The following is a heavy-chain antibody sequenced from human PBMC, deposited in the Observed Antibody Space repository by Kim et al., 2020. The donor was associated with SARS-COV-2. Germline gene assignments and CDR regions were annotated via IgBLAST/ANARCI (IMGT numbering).Heavy chain of an antibody. CDR2: ISYDGSNK. Sequence: GGSLRLSCAASGFTFSSYGMHWVRQAPGKGLEWVAVISYDGSNKYYADSVKGRFTISRDNSKNTLYLQMNSLRAEDTAVYYCAKDRRYCSSTSCRIHYYYYYYMDVWGKGTTVTVSS. CDR1: GFTFSSYG. D-gene: IGHD2-2*01. V-gene: IGHV3-30*18. CDR3: AKDRRYCSSTSCRIHYYYYYYMDV. J-gene: IGHJ6*03.